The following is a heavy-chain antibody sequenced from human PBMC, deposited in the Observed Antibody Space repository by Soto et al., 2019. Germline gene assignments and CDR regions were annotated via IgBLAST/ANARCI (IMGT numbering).Heavy chain of an antibody. V-gene: IGHV3-9*01. CDR2: ISWNSGSI. J-gene: IGHJ6*02. CDR1: GFTFDDYA. CDR3: ARVDLPAAGPTMDV. Sequence: EVQLVESGGGLVQPGRSLRLSCAASGFTFDDYAMHWVRQAPGKGLEWVSGISWNSGSIGYADSVKGRFTISRDNAKNSLYLQMNSLRAEDTALYYCARVDLPAAGPTMDVWGQGTTVTVSS. D-gene: IGHD6-13*01.